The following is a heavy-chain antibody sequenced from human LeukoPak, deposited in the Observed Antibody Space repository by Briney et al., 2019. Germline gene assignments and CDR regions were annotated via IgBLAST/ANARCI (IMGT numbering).Heavy chain of an antibody. V-gene: IGHV3-7*01. D-gene: IGHD3-9*01. CDR2: IKQDGSEK. J-gene: IGHJ3*02. Sequence: GGSLRLSCAASGFTFSSYWMSWVRQAPGKGLEWVANIKQDGSEKYYVDSVKGRFTISRDNAKNSLYLQMNSLRAEDTAVYYCARDLRFALRYFDNAFDIWGQGTMVTVSS. CDR3: ARDLRFALRYFDNAFDI. CDR1: GFTFSSYW.